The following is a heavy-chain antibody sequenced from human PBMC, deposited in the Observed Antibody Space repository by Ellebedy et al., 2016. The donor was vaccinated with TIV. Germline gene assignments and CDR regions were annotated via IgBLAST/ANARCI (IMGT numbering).Heavy chain of an antibody. CDR1: GFTFSSYT. V-gene: IGHV3-48*02. CDR3: ARGGPYYYDTSPYFDY. Sequence: GGSLRLXXAASGFTFSSYTMNWVRQAPGKRLEWLSYISSSSSTIYYADSVKGRFTISRDNAKNSLYLQMNSLRDEDTAVYYCARGGPYYYDTSPYFDYWGQGTLVTVSS. CDR2: ISSSSSTI. J-gene: IGHJ4*02. D-gene: IGHD3-22*01.